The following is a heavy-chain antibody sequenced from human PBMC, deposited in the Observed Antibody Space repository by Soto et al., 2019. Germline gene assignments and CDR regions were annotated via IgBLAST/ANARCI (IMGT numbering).Heavy chain of an antibody. CDR3: ARDFTTAETPGDDFDY. Sequence: EVQLVESGGGLVQPGGSLRLSCAASGFTFTNYWMHWVRQVPGKGLVWVSRINADESYASYADFVKGRFTISRDNSRNPVHLQMNSLSAEDTAVYYCARDFTTAETPGDDFDYWGQGIPVTVSS. D-gene: IGHD4-17*01. V-gene: IGHV3-74*01. CDR2: INADESYA. CDR1: GFTFTNYW. J-gene: IGHJ4*02.